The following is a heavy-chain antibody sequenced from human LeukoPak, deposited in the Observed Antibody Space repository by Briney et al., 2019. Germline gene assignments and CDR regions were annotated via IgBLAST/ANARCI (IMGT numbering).Heavy chain of an antibody. Sequence: SETLSLTCTVSSVSITNTNYYWGWIRQPPGKGLDWIGSISYAGSASYNPSLKSRVTISLDTSKNQFSLKLSSVTAADTAVYYCARANYYYYMDVWGKGTTVTVSS. V-gene: IGHV4-39*07. J-gene: IGHJ6*03. CDR1: SVSITNTNYY. CDR3: ARANYYYYMDV. CDR2: ISYAGSA.